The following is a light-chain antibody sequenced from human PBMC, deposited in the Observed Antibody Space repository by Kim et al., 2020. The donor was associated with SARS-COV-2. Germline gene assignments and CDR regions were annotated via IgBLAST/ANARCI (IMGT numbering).Light chain of an antibody. V-gene: IGLV3-9*01. CDR2: RDK. Sequence: SVALVQTATIPGGGKNIEKKNVHWCHQRPGQAPVLVMYRDKSRPSGIPERLSGSNSGNTATLTISRVEAGDEGEYYCQVWDNRAVVFGGGTQLTVL. CDR3: QVWDNRAVV. CDR1: NIEKKN. J-gene: IGLJ2*01.